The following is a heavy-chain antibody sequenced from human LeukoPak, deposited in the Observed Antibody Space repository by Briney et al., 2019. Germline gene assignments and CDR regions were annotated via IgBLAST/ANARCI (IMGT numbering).Heavy chain of an antibody. J-gene: IGHJ4*02. CDR2: IYYSGST. CDR1: GGSISSHY. V-gene: IGHV4-59*11. D-gene: IGHD2-2*01. Sequence: PSETLSLTCTVSGGSISSHYWSWIRQPPGKGLEWIGYIYYSGSTNYNPSLKSRVTISVDTSKNQFSLKLSSVAAADTAVYYCARDSDYCSSTSCYLAFRDWGQGTLVTVSS. CDR3: ARDSDYCSSTSCYLAFRD.